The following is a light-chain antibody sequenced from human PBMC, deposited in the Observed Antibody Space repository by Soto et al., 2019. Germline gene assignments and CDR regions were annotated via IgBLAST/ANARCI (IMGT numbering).Light chain of an antibody. CDR3: QQYGSSPPRT. CDR2: DAS. J-gene: IGKJ1*01. Sequence: EIVLPQSPGILSLSPGQRVTLSCRASQSVSNDFLAWYQQKPVQAPRLLIYDASTRATDVPDRFRGSWSGVDFTLTISRLEPEDFAVYYCQQYGSSPPRTFGQGTKVEMK. CDR1: QSVSNDF. V-gene: IGKV3-20*01.